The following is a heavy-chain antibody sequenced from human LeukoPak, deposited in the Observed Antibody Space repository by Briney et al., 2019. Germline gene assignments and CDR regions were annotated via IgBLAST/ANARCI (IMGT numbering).Heavy chain of an antibody. CDR1: GFTFSSYS. D-gene: IGHD2-2*01. CDR2: ISSSSSTI. CDR3: ARDSPHLFVVVPAAVFDY. Sequence: GGSLRLSCAASGFTFSSYSMNWVRQAPGKGLEWVSYISSSSSTIYYADSVKGRFTISRDNAKNSLYLQMNSLRAEDTAVYYCARDSPHLFVVVPAAVFDYWGQGTLVTVS. V-gene: IGHV3-48*04. J-gene: IGHJ4*02.